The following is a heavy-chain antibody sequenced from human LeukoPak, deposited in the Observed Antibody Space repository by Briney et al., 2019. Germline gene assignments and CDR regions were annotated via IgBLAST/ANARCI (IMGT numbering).Heavy chain of an antibody. CDR2: IYYSGST. J-gene: IGHJ3*02. CDR3: ARGIKAFDI. CDR1: GGSISTNY. Sequence: PSETLSLTCTVSGGSISTNYWSWIRQPPGKGLEWIGYIYYSGSTNYNPSLKSRVTISVDTSKNQFSLKLSSVTAADTAVYYCARGIKAFDIWGQGTMVTVSS. D-gene: IGHD2-15*01. V-gene: IGHV4-59*01.